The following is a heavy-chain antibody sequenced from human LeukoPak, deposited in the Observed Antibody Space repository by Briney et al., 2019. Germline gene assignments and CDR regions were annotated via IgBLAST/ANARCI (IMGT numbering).Heavy chain of an antibody. J-gene: IGHJ4*02. CDR3: VRRGDASSGWGDHDY. CDR1: GFTFNRNA. V-gene: IGHV3-23*01. D-gene: IGHD6-19*01. Sequence: GRSLRLSCAASGFTFNRNAISWVRQASGKGLECVSTIGGSGDKTFYADSVKGRFTISRYHSKNMLHLQMSSLTGEDTALYYCVRRGDASSGWGDHDYWGQGALVTVSS. CDR2: IGGSGDKT.